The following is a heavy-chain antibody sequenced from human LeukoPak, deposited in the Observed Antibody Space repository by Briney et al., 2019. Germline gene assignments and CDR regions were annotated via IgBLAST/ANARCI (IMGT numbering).Heavy chain of an antibody. V-gene: IGHV3-23*01. Sequence: GGSLRLSCAVSGFAFGSEAMSWVRQSPARGLEWVASISPGGGTTYYADYVRGRFTISRDNSNNTVYVQMNSLRAEDTAVYYCAKGARVGATGKLGGGYFDYWGQGTLVTVSS. J-gene: IGHJ4*02. D-gene: IGHD1-26*01. CDR3: AKGARVGATGKLGGGYFDY. CDR1: GFAFGSEA. CDR2: ISPGGGTT.